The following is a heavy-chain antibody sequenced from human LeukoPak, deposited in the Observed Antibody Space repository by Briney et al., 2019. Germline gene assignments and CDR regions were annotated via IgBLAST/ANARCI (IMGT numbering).Heavy chain of an antibody. J-gene: IGHJ4*02. Sequence: ASVKVSCKASGYTFTSYDINWVRQATGQGLEWMGWMNPNSGNTGYAQKFQGRVTMTRNTSISTAYMELSSLRSEDTAVYYCARPVTSSCYSLDYWGKGTLVTVSS. CDR2: MNPNSGNT. D-gene: IGHD2-15*01. V-gene: IGHV1-8*01. CDR1: GYTFTSYD. CDR3: ARPVTSSCYSLDY.